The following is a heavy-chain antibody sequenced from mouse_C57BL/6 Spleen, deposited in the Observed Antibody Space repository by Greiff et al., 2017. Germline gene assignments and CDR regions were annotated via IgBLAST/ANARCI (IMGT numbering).Heavy chain of an antibody. D-gene: IGHD3-2*02. J-gene: IGHJ3*01. V-gene: IGHV1-63*01. CDR3: ARGEAQAIDYAMDY. Sequence: QVQLQQSGAELVRPGTSVKMSCKASGYTFTNYWIGWAKQRPGHGLEWIGDIYPGGGYTNYNEKFKGKATLTADKSSSTAYMQFSSLTSEDSAIYYCARGEAQAIDYAMDYWGQGTLVTVSA. CDR1: GYTFTNYW. CDR2: IYPGGGYT.